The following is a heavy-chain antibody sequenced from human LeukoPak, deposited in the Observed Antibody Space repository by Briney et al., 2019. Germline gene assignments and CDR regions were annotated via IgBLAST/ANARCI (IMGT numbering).Heavy chain of an antibody. D-gene: IGHD4-17*01. CDR3: ARGTVTPGHWYFDL. Sequence: HPGGSLRLSSAASGFTFSSYAMHWVRQAPGKGLEWVAVTSYDESHKYYADSVKGRFTISRDNSKSTLDLQMNSLRPEDTAVYYCARGTVTPGHWYFDLWGRGTLVTVSS. CDR1: GFTFSSYA. CDR2: TSYDESHK. V-gene: IGHV3-30-3*01. J-gene: IGHJ2*01.